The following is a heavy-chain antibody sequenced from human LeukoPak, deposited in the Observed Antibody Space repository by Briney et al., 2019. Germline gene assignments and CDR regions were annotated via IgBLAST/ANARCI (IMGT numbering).Heavy chain of an antibody. D-gene: IGHD6-19*01. CDR3: ARGAVAGKMSWFDP. V-gene: IGHV4-30-4*01. CDR2: IYYSGST. Sequence: SQTLSLTCTVSGGSISSGDYYWSWIRQPPGKGLEWIGYIYYSGSTYYNPSLKSRVTISVDTSKNQFSLNLSSVTAADTAVYYCARGAVAGKMSWFDPWGQGTLVTVSS. J-gene: IGHJ5*02. CDR1: GGSISSGDYY.